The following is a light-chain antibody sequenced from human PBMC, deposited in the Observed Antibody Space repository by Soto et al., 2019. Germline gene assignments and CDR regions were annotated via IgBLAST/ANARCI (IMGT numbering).Light chain of an antibody. Sequence: QSALTQPPSASGSPGQSVTISCTGTSSDVSDYNYVSWYQQHPGKAPKLMIYEVSKRPSGVPDRFSGSKSGNMASLTVSGLQAEDEADYYCSSYAGSNNLVFGGGTKLTVL. CDR2: EVS. V-gene: IGLV2-8*01. J-gene: IGLJ2*01. CDR1: SSDVSDYNY. CDR3: SSYAGSNNLV.